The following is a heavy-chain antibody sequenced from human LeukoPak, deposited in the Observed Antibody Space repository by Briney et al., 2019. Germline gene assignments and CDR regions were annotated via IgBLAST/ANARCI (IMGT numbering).Heavy chain of an antibody. J-gene: IGHJ5*01. CDR2: IYHSGST. D-gene: IGHD3-10*01. CDR3: TRQPKSCTPGVFVTGKACWFDS. V-gene: IGHV4-4*02. Sequence: SGTLSLTCAVSGGSISSSNWWSWVRQPPGKGLEWIGEIYHSGSTNYNPSLKSRVTISLDKSKNQFSLRVTSVNAADTAVYYCTRQPKSCTPGVFVTGKACWFDSWGQGTLVTVSS. CDR1: GGSISSSNW.